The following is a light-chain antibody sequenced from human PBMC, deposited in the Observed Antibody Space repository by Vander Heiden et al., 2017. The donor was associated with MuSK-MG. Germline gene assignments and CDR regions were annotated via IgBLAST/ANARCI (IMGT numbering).Light chain of an antibody. J-gene: IGKJ5*01. CDR3: QQYYDTPIT. V-gene: IGKV4-1*01. CDR1: QSVSYTSNNKNS. Sequence: DIVMTQSPDSLAVSLVESATITCRSSQSVSYTSNNKNSLAWYQQRPGQPPKLLISWSSSRESGVPARFSGSGSGTHFTLTISSLQVEDVAVYYCQQYYDTPITFGQGTRLEIK. CDR2: WSS.